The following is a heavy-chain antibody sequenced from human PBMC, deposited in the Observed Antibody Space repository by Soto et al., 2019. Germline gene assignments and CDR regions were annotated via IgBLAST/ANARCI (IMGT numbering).Heavy chain of an antibody. Sequence: EVQLVESGGDLVQPGGSLRLSCAASGFTFSDHAMHWVRQVPGRGLEWVSGISWDSATLDYGDSVKGRFTISRDNAKNSLYLQMNRLRPEDTAFYFCAKDNGGAWSVPRGGSYAYYGMDVWGQGTTVTVSS. CDR1: GFTFSDHA. CDR3: AKDNGGAWSVPRGGSYAYYGMDV. D-gene: IGHD3-3*01. J-gene: IGHJ6*02. V-gene: IGHV3-9*01. CDR2: ISWDSATL.